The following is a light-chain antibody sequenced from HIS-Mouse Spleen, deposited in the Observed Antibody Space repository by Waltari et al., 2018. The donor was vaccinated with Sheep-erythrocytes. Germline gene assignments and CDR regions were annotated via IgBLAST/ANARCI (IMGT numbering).Light chain of an antibody. V-gene: IGLV2-11*01. CDR2: DVS. J-gene: IGLJ2*01. CDR3: CSYAGSYTVV. Sequence: QSALTQPRSVSGSPGQSVTISCTGTSSDVGGSNYCFWYQQHPGKPPKLMIYDVSKRPSGVPDRFSGSKSGNTASLTISGLQAEDEADYYCCSYAGSYTVVFGGGTKLTVL. CDR1: SSDVGGSNY.